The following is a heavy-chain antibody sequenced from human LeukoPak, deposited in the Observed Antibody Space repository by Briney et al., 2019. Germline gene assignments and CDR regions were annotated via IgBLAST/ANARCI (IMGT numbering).Heavy chain of an antibody. D-gene: IGHD3-22*01. CDR3: AAAYYYDSSGYYLGDY. J-gene: IGHJ4*02. V-gene: IGHV1-2*06. CDR2: INPNSGGT. Sequence: ASVKVSCKASGYTFTSYYMHWVRQAPGQRLEWMGRINPNSGGTNYAQKFQGRVTMTRDTSISTAYMELSRLRSDDTAVYYCAAAYYYDSSGYYLGDYWGQGTLVTVSS. CDR1: GYTFTSYY.